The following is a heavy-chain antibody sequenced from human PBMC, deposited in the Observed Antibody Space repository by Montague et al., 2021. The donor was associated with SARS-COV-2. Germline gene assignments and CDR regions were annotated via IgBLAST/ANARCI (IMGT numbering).Heavy chain of an antibody. V-gene: IGHV4-4*07. D-gene: IGHD1-14*01. Sequence: SETLSLTCTVSDGSISSYYWSWIRQPAGKGLEWIGLIYTSGSTNYNPSLKSRVTMSLDTSKNQFSLKLRSVTAADTAVYYCARGSFGMGAFDIWGQGAMVTVSS. CDR1: DGSISSYY. J-gene: IGHJ3*02. CDR2: IYTSGST. CDR3: ARGSFGMGAFDI.